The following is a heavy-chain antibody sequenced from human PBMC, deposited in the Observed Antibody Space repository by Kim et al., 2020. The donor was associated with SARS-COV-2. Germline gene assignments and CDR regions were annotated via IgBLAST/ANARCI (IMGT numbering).Heavy chain of an antibody. CDR1: GFTFSSYA. CDR3: ARDELERPFEGGVMAD. D-gene: IGHD3-16*01. J-gene: IGHJ1*01. CDR2: ISYDGSNK. V-gene: IGHV3-30*04. Sequence: GGSLRLSCAASGFTFSSYAMHWVRQAPGKGLEWVAVISYDGSNKYYADSVKGRFTISRDNSKNTLYLQMNSLRAEDTAVYYCARDELERPFEGGVMADWG.